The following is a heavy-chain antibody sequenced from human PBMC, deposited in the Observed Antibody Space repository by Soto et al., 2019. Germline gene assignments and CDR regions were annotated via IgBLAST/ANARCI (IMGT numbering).Heavy chain of an antibody. D-gene: IGHD5-12*01. V-gene: IGHV1-18*01. CDR3: ARVLHVVATIWEGGFDY. J-gene: IGHJ4*02. CDR2: ISAYNGNT. CDR1: GYTFTSYG. Sequence: QVQLVQSGAEVKKPGASVKVSCKASGYTFTSYGISWVRQAPGRGLEWMGWISAYNGNTNYAQKLQGRVTMTTDTSTSIAYLELRSLRSDDTAVYYCARVLHVVATIWEGGFDYWGQGTLVTVSS.